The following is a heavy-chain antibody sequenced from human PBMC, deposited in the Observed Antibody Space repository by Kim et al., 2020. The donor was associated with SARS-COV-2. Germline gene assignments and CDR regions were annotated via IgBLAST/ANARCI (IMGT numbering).Heavy chain of an antibody. CDR3: ATDPARIAVAWFDP. CDR2: FDPEDGET. V-gene: IGHV1-24*01. Sequence: ASVKVSCKVSGYTLTELSMHWVRQAPGKGLEWMGGFDPEDGETIYAQKFQGRVTMTEDTPTDTAYMELSSLRSEDTAVYYCATDPARIAVAWFDPWGQGTLVTVSS. J-gene: IGHJ5*02. D-gene: IGHD6-19*01. CDR1: GYTLTELS.